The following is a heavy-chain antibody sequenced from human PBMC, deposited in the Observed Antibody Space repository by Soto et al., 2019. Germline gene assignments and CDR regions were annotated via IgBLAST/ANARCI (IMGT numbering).Heavy chain of an antibody. CDR2: INHSGNT. CDR3: ARGGDPRQSITMIVVVTPFDY. J-gene: IGHJ4*02. D-gene: IGHD3-22*01. Sequence: PSETLSLTCAVYGGSFSGYYWSWIRQPPGKGLEWIGEINHSGNTNYNPSLKSRVTISVDTSKNQFSLKLSSVTAADTAVYYCARGGDPRQSITMIVVVTPFDYWGQGTLVTVSS. V-gene: IGHV4-34*01. CDR1: GGSFSGYY.